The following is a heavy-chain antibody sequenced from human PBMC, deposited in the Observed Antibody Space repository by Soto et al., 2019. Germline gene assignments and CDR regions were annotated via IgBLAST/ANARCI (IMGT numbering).Heavy chain of an antibody. V-gene: IGHV3-33*01. D-gene: IGHD3-22*01. J-gene: IGHJ4*02. CDR2: IWYDGSNK. Sequence: QVQLVESGGGVVQPGRSLRLSCAASGFTFSSYGMQWVRQAPGKGLEWVAVIWYDGSNKYYADSVKGRFTISRDNSKNTLYLQMNSLRAEDTAVYYCAGNYYDSSGYPPPPDYWGQGTLVTVSS. CDR3: AGNYYDSSGYPPPPDY. CDR1: GFTFSSYG.